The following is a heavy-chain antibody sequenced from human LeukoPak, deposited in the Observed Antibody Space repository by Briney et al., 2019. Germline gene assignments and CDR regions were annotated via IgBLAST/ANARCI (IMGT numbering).Heavy chain of an antibody. CDR2: LYYSGST. D-gene: IGHD3-16*02. CDR1: GGSINNYY. Sequence: SETLSITCTVSGGSINNYYWTWIRQPPGNGLEWVGGLYYSGSTNNNPSLMSRDHRDYKPSLESRVSISVDTSKNQFSLKLTSVTAADTAVYYCARRFLGFTYYDSTWGSYRNIGYFDYWGQGILVTVSS. CDR3: ARRFLGFTYYDSTWGSYRNIGYFDY. V-gene: IGHV4-59*08. J-gene: IGHJ4*02.